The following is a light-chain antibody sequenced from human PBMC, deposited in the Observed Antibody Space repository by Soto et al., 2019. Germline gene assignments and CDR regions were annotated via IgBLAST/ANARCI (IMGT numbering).Light chain of an antibody. CDR3: SSYAGSNIL. J-gene: IGLJ2*01. V-gene: IGLV2-8*01. CDR2: EVS. Sequence: QSVLTQPPSASGSPGQSVTISCTGTSSDVGGYNYGSWYQQHPGKAPKLMIYEVSKRPSGVPDRFSGSKSGNTASLTVSGLQAEDEADYYCSSYAGSNILFGGGTKLTVL. CDR1: SSDVGGYNY.